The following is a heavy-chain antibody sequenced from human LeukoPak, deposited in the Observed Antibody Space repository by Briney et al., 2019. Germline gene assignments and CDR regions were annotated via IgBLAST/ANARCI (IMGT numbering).Heavy chain of an antibody. CDR1: GFTFSSYS. V-gene: IGHV3-21*01. D-gene: IGHD6-13*01. Sequence: GGSLRLSCAASGFTFSSYSMNWVRQAPGKGLEWVSSINSRSSYIYYADSVKGRFTISRDNAKNSLYLQMNSLRAEDTAVYYCARPLAGQQLSKKGRNFDYWGQGTLVTVSS. J-gene: IGHJ4*02. CDR2: INSRSSYI. CDR3: ARPLAGQQLSKKGRNFDY.